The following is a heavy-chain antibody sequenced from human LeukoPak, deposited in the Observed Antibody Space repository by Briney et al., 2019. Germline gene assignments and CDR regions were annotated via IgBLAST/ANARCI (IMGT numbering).Heavy chain of an antibody. CDR2: IIPIFGTA. CDR1: GGTFSSYA. V-gene: IGHV1-69*05. Sequence: GASVKVSCKASGGTFSSYAISWVRQAPGQGLEWMGGIIPIFGTANYAQKFQGRVTITTDESTSTAYMELSSLRSEDTAVYYCARSNNKYYYDSSGYSDHAFDIWGQGTMVTVSS. D-gene: IGHD3-22*01. CDR3: ARSNNKYYYDSSGYSDHAFDI. J-gene: IGHJ3*02.